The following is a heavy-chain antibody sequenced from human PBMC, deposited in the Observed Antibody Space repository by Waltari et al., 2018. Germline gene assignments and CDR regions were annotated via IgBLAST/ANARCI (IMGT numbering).Heavy chain of an antibody. CDR2: IYGNSAGT. V-gene: IGHV4-39*07. CDR1: GGSISDTYY. J-gene: IGHJ4*02. CDR3: ARDYYYSAY. Sequence: QVQLQESGPGLVKPSETLSLTCAVSGGSISDTYYWNWIRQPPGKGLEWIDKIYGNSAGTYYNPSLKSRVTISKDTSKNQFFLRLTSVTAADTAVYYCARDYYYSAYWGQGVLVTVSS. D-gene: IGHD3-10*01.